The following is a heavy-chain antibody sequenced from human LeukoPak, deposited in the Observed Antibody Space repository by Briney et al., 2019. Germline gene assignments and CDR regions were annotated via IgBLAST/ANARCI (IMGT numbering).Heavy chain of an antibody. Sequence: SQTLSLTCAISGDSVSSSSAAWNWIRQSPSRGLEWLGRTYYRSKWYNDYAVSVKSRITINPDTSKNQFSLQLNSVTPEDAAVYYCARENPDSSGYYYGNWFDPWGQGTLVTVSS. CDR1: GDSVSSSSAA. V-gene: IGHV6-1*01. D-gene: IGHD3-22*01. CDR3: ARENPDSSGYYYGNWFDP. J-gene: IGHJ5*02. CDR2: TYYRSKWYN.